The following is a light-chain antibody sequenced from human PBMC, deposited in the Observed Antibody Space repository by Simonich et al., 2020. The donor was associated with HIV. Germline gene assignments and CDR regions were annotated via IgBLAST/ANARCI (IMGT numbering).Light chain of an antibody. CDR2: LGS. J-gene: IGKJ2*01. CDR1: QSLLHSNGYNY. Sequence: DIVMTQSPLSLPVTPGEPASISCRSSQSLLHSNGYNYLDWYRQNPGQSPQLLIYLGSNRASGVPDRFSGSGSGTDFTLKISRVEAEDVGVYYCMQALQTPYTFGQGTKLEIK. V-gene: IGKV2-28*01. CDR3: MQALQTPYT.